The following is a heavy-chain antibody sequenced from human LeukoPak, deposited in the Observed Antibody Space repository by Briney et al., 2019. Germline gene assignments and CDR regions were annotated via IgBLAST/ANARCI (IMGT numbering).Heavy chain of an antibody. V-gene: IGHV4-39*01. CDR2: IYYSGST. CDR1: GGSIRSSSYY. CDR3: ARQGYYDSQFDP. Sequence: PSETLSLTCTVSGGSIRSSSYYWGWIRQPPGKGLEWIGSIYYSGSTYYNPSLKSRVTISVDTSKNQFSLKLSSVTAAVTAVYYCARQGYYDSQFDPWGQGTLVTVSS. J-gene: IGHJ5*02. D-gene: IGHD3-22*01.